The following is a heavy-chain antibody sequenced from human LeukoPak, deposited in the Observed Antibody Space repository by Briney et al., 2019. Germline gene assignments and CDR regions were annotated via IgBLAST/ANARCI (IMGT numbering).Heavy chain of an antibody. Sequence: PGGSLRLSCAASGFTFSSYGMHWVRQAPGKGLEWVAVISYDGSNKYYADSVKGRFTISRDNSKNTLYLQMNSLRAEDTAVYYCAKDWYSSSPGVGYWGQGTLVTVSS. V-gene: IGHV3-30*18. CDR2: ISYDGSNK. J-gene: IGHJ4*02. CDR1: GFTFSSYG. D-gene: IGHD6-6*01. CDR3: AKDWYSSSPGVGY.